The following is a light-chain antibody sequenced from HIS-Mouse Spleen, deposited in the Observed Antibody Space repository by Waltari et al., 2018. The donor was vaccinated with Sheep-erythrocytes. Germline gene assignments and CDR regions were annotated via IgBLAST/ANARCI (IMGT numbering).Light chain of an antibody. J-gene: IGKJ1*01. V-gene: IGKV1D-13*01. CDR1: QGISSA. Sequence: AIQLTQSPSSLSASVGDRITITCRASQGISSALAWYQQKPGKAPKLLIYDASSLEIGVPSRFSSSGAETEFTLTIISLQPEDFATYYCQQFNNYPRTFGQGTKVEIK. CDR3: QQFNNYPRT. CDR2: DAS.